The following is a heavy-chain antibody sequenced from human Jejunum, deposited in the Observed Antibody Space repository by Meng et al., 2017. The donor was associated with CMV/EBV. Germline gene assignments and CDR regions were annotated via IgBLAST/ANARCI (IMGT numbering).Heavy chain of an antibody. V-gene: IGHV3-7*01. D-gene: IGHD3-3*01. J-gene: IGHJ6*02. CDR3: ARGSYDFWGGYHNFWNGYLPFVMDV. Sequence: WVRNVTGKGLEWVANSKRDGSEKNYVDSVKGRFTISRDNAKSSLYLQMNSLRAEDTAVYYCARGSYDFWGGYHNFWNGYLPFVMDVWGQGTTVTVSS. CDR2: SKRDGSEK.